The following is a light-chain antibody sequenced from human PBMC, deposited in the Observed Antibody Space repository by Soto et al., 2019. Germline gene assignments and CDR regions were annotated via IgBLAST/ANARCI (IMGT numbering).Light chain of an antibody. CDR1: SGSVSTNYY. V-gene: IGLV8-61*01. Sequence: QAVVTQEPSFSVSPEGTVTLTCGLSSGSVSTNYYPSWYQQTPGQAPRTLIYSTNIRSSGVPDRFSGSILGNKAALTITAAQADDESDYYCVLYMRSGIRVFGGGTQLTVL. CDR3: VLYMRSGIRV. CDR2: STN. J-gene: IGLJ3*02.